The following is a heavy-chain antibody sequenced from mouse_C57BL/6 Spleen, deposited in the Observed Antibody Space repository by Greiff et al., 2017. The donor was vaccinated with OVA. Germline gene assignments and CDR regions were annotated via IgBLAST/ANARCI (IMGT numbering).Heavy chain of an antibody. V-gene: IGHV2-2*01. J-gene: IGHJ2*01. Sequence: VQLQESGPGLVQPSQRLSITCKVSGFSLTSYGVHWVRQSPGKGLEWMGVICSGGSTDYNAAFISRLSISKDNSKIQVLFKMNSLQADDTAIYYCAREDIYYSNFDYWGQGTTLTVSS. CDR1: GFSLTSYG. CDR3: AREDIYYSNFDY. D-gene: IGHD2-5*01. CDR2: ICSGGST.